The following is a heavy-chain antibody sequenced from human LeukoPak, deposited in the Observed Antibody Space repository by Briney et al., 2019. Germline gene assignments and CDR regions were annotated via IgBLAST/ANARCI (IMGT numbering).Heavy chain of an antibody. CDR3: ARRAYSSSSGGFDY. D-gene: IGHD6-6*01. Sequence: SETLSLTCTVSGDSISNNIYYWSWIRQPPGKGLEWIGYIYYSGSTNYNPSLKSRVTMSVDASKNHFSLKLSSVTAADTAVYYCARRAYSSSSGGFDYWGQGILVTV. J-gene: IGHJ4*02. V-gene: IGHV4-61*03. CDR1: GDSISNNIYY. CDR2: IYYSGST.